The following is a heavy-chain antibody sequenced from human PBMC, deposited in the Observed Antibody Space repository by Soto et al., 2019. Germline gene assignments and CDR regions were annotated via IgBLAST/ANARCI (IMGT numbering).Heavy chain of an antibody. J-gene: IGHJ3*02. CDR1: GGSFSSYT. CDR3: ALDSGSDVFDI. Sequence: QVQLVQSGAEVKKTGSSVKVSCKASGGSFSSYTISWVRQAPGQGLEWMGRIVPMVGRTIYAQKFQGRVAISADKSTTTAYMDLSHLASEDTAMYCCALDSGSDVFDIWGQGTLVTVSS. V-gene: IGHV1-69*02. CDR2: IVPMVGRT. D-gene: IGHD3-10*01.